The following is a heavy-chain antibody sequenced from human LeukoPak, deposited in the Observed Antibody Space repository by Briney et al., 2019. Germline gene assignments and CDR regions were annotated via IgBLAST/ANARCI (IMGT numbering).Heavy chain of an antibody. D-gene: IGHD4-11*01. V-gene: IGHV3-7*01. Sequence: PGGSLRLSCTASEFTFSSYWMTWVRHAPGKGLEWVANINQDGSEKYYVDSVKGRFTISRDNAKNSLYLQMNSLRAEDTAVYYCARDGKVTTSYYYYYYYMDVWGKGTTVTVSS. CDR1: EFTFSSYW. CDR3: ARDGKVTTSYYYYYYYMDV. CDR2: INQDGSEK. J-gene: IGHJ6*03.